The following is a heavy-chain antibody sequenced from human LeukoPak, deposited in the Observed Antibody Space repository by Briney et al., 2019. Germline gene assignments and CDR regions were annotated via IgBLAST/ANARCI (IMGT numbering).Heavy chain of an antibody. J-gene: IGHJ4*02. CDR1: GFTFSSYG. CDR2: ISYDGSNK. Sequence: GGSLRLSCAASGFTFSSYGMHWVRQAPGKGLEWVAVISYDGSNKYYVDSVKGRFTISRDNSKSTLYLRMNSLRAEDTAVYYCAKDTGGGDCPDYWGQGTLVTISS. D-gene: IGHD2-21*02. V-gene: IGHV3-30*18. CDR3: AKDTGGGDCPDY.